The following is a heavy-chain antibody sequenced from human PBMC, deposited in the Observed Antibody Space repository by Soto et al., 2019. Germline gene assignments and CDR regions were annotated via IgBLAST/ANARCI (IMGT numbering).Heavy chain of an antibody. CDR3: ARDIYGDYSLDY. Sequence: GSLRLSCSVSGFTFNSYWMTWVRQAPGQGLEWVANIEHAGREKNYLESVEGRFTTSRDNAKNSLYLQMHSLRAEDTAVYYCARDIYGDYSLDYWGQGTPVTVSS. CDR2: IEHAGREK. J-gene: IGHJ4*02. D-gene: IGHD4-17*01. V-gene: IGHV3-7*01. CDR1: GFTFNSYW.